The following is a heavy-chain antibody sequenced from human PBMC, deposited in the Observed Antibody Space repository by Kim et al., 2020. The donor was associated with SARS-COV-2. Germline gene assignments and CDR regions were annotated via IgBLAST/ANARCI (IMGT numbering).Heavy chain of an antibody. CDR2: IYYSGST. V-gene: IGHV4-59*01. CDR1: GGSISSYY. CDR3: ARAIRRGYGSGTSWRAFDI. D-gene: IGHD3-10*01. J-gene: IGHJ3*02. Sequence: SETLSLTCTVSGGSISSYYWSWIRQPPGKGLEWIGYIYYSGSTNYNPSLKSRVTISVDTSKNQFSLKLSSVTAADTAVYYCARAIRRGYGSGTSWRAFDIWGQGTMVTVSS.